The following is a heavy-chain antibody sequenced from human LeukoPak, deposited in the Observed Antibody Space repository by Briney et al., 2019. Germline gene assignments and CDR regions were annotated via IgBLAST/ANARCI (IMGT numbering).Heavy chain of an antibody. V-gene: IGHV3-21*01. D-gene: IGHD1-14*01. CDR3: ARSYNHDAFDI. CDR1: GFNFSNYE. J-gene: IGHJ3*02. Sequence: GGSLRLSCAASGFNFSNYEMNWVRQAPGKGLEWVSSISSSSSYIYYADSVKGRFTISRDNAKNSLYLQMNSLRAEDTAVYYCARSYNHDAFDIWGQGTMVTVSS. CDR2: ISSSSSYI.